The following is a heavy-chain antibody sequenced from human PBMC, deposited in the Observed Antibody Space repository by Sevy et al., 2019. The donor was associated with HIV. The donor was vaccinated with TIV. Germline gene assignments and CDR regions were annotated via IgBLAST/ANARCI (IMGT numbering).Heavy chain of an antibody. CDR1: GFTFSSYN. D-gene: IGHD2-15*01. CDR3: ARDGGYSDYSMDL. J-gene: IGHJ6*02. CDR2: INSGSTII. V-gene: IGHV3-48*01. Sequence: GGSLRLSCVASGFTFSSYNFNWVRQAPGKGLELISFINSGSTIISHADSVKGRFTISRDSVKKSVYLQMNSLRVEDTAVYYCARDGGYSDYSMDLWGQGTTVTVSS.